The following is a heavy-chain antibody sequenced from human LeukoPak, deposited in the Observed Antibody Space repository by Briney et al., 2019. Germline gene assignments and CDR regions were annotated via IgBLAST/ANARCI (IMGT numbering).Heavy chain of an antibody. Sequence: SETLSLTCTVSGGSISSYYWGWIRQPPGKGLEWIGSIYYSGSTHYNPSLKSRVTISVDTSKNQFSLKLSSVTAADTAVYYCARDRDPSRGTIFGVVKWSENWFDPWGQGTLVTVSS. CDR2: IYYSGST. J-gene: IGHJ5*02. V-gene: IGHV4-39*07. D-gene: IGHD3-3*01. CDR3: ARDRDPSRGTIFGVVKWSENWFDP. CDR1: GGSISSYY.